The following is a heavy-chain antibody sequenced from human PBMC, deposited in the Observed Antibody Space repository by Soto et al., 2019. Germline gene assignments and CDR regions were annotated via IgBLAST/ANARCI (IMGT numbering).Heavy chain of an antibody. D-gene: IGHD3-10*01. CDR1: GFTFTIYA. Sequence: GSLRLSCAASGFTFTIYAMSWVRQAPGKGLEWVSAITGSGGSTYYADSVKGRFTISRDNSKNTLYLQMNSLRAEDTAVYYCAKARGAMVRGAAFYFDYWGQGTLVTVSS. CDR2: ITGSGGST. V-gene: IGHV3-23*01. CDR3: AKARGAMVRGAAFYFDY. J-gene: IGHJ4*02.